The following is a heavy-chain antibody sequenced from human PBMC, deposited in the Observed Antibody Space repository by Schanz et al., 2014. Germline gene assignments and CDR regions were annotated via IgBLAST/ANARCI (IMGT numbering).Heavy chain of an antibody. Sequence: EMQLLESGGGLAQPGGSLRLSCEASGFSFGNYGMSWVRQAPGKGLEWVSGFDAHDGRAYYADSAKGRFTISRDNSKSTLYVEMNSLRVEDTAVYYCAKTLFPGGTQTFGNWGRGTLVTVSS. J-gene: IGHJ4*02. D-gene: IGHD2-8*02. CDR2: FDAHDGRA. V-gene: IGHV3-23*01. CDR1: GFSFGNYG. CDR3: AKTLFPGGTQTFGN.